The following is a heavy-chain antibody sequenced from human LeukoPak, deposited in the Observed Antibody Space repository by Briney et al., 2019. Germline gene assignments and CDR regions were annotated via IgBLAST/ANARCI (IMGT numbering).Heavy chain of an antibody. Sequence: PSETLSLTCTVSGGSISSYYWSWIRQPPGKGLEWIGYIYYSGSTNYNPSLKSRVTISVDTSKNQSSLKLSSVTAADTAVYYCAGEGESWLQLGGYFDYWGQGTLVTVSS. J-gene: IGHJ4*02. D-gene: IGHD5-24*01. CDR2: IYYSGST. CDR3: AGEGESWLQLGGYFDY. CDR1: GGSISSYY. V-gene: IGHV4-59*01.